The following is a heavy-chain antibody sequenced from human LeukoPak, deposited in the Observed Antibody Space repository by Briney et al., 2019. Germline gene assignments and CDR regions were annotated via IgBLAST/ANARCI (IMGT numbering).Heavy chain of an antibody. Sequence: PGGSLRLSCAASGLTFSSYAMSWVRQAPGKGLEWVSAIRGSGGSTFYVDPVKGRFTISRDNSKNTLYLQMNSLRAEDTAVYYCAKDRDAVRGGDAFDIWGQGTMVTVSS. CDR2: IRGSGGST. CDR3: AKDRDAVRGGDAFDI. D-gene: IGHD3-10*01. J-gene: IGHJ3*02. CDR1: GLTFSSYA. V-gene: IGHV3-23*01.